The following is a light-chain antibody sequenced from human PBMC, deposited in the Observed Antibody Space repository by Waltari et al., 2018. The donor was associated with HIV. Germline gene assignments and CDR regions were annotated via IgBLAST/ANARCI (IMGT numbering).Light chain of an antibody. CDR1: NSNIGSNT. J-gene: IGLJ2*01. Sequence: QSVLTQPPSASGTPGQRVTISCSGRNSNIGSNTVNWYQQLPGPAPKPLIYGNTQRPSGVPARFSGSKSGTSASLAISGLQSEDEADYYCAAWDDSLNGEVVFGGGTKLTVL. CDR3: AAWDDSLNGEVV. CDR2: GNT. V-gene: IGLV1-44*01.